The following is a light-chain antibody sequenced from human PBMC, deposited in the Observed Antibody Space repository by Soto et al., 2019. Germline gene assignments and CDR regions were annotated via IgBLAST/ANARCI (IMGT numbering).Light chain of an antibody. CDR1: QSVSTF. Sequence: EIVLTQSPGTLSLSPGERATLSCRASQSVSTFLAWYQQKPGQAPRLLIYDVSKRAPGIPARFSGSGSGTEFTLTISSLEPEDFAVYYCQQNSNWQGSFVRGTKVDIK. V-gene: IGKV3D-11*02. CDR3: QQNSNWQGS. CDR2: DVS. J-gene: IGKJ1*01.